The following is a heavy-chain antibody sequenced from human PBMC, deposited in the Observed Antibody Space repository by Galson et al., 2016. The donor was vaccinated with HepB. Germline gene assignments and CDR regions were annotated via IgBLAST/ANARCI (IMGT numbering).Heavy chain of an antibody. V-gene: IGHV3-53*05. CDR3: AKWGGSGYDWARLDY. CDR2: IFRDGSA. D-gene: IGHD5-12*01. Sequence: SLRLSCAASGFSVRSNYMTWVRQAPGKGLEWVAVIFRDGSAYYADSVRGRFTISRDNAKNTRYLQMNSLRAEDTAGYYCAKWGGSGYDWARLDYWGQGTLVTVSS. CDR1: GFSVRSNY. J-gene: IGHJ4*02.